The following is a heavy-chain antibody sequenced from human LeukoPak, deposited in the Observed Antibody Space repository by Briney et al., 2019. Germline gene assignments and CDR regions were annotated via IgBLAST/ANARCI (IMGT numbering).Heavy chain of an antibody. CDR3: ASIAYTAMAGFDY. CDR1: GGTFSSYA. J-gene: IGHJ4*02. Sequence: GSSVKVSCKASGGTFSSYAISWVRQAPGQGLEWMGRIIPILGIANYAQKFQGRVTITADKSTSTAYMELSSLRSEDTAVYYCASIAYTAMAGFDYWGQGTLVTVSS. D-gene: IGHD5-18*01. CDR2: IIPILGIA. V-gene: IGHV1-69*04.